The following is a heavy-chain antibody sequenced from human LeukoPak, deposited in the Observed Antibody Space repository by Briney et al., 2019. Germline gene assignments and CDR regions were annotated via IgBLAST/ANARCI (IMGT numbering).Heavy chain of an antibody. J-gene: IGHJ6*03. D-gene: IGHD2-2*02. CDR3: ARLARYCSSTSCYNYYYYMDV. V-gene: IGHV4-34*01. Sequence: SETLSLICAVYGGSFSGYYWSWIRQPPGKGLEWIGEINHSGSTNYNPSLRSRVTISVDTSKNQFSLKLSSVTAADTAVYYCARLARYCSSTSCYNYYYYMDVWGKGATVTVSS. CDR2: INHSGST. CDR1: GGSFSGYY.